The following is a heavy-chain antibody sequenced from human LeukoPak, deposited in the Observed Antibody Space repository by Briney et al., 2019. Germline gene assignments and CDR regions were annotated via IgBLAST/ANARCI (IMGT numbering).Heavy chain of an antibody. D-gene: IGHD1-26*01. CDR3: ARLRSGAHDY. Sequence: PSETLSLTCTVSGGSISSSSYYWGWIRQPPGKGLEWIGSIYYSGSTYYNPSLKSRVTISVDTSKNQFSQKLSSVTAADTAVYYCARLRSGAHDYWGQGTLVTVSS. CDR2: IYYSGST. CDR1: GGSISSSSYY. V-gene: IGHV4-39*01. J-gene: IGHJ4*02.